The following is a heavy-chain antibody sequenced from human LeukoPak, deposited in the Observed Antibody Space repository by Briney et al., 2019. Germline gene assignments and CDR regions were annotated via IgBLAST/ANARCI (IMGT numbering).Heavy chain of an antibody. CDR1: GFTFSSYW. CDR3: VRDSGWYRVEY. V-gene: IGHV3-7*01. CDR2: INEDGSKK. Sequence: GGSLRLSCAASGFTFSSYWMSWVRQAPGKGLEWVANINEDGSKKYYVDSVKGRFTISRGNPKNSLYLQMNTLRAEDTAVYYCVRDSGWYRVEYWGHRTLVTVSS. D-gene: IGHD6-19*01. J-gene: IGHJ4*01.